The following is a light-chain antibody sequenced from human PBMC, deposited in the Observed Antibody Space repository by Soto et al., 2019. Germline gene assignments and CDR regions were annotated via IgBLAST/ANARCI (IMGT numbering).Light chain of an antibody. CDR1: LSVTNNY. Sequence: EIVLTQTPGTLSLSPGERATLSCRASLSVTNNYLAWYQQKPSQAPRLLIFGASSRAAGIPDRFSGSASGTDFTLAIGRLEPEDSAVYYCQQYGRSPWTFGQGTKVDIK. J-gene: IGKJ1*01. CDR2: GAS. CDR3: QQYGRSPWT. V-gene: IGKV3-20*01.